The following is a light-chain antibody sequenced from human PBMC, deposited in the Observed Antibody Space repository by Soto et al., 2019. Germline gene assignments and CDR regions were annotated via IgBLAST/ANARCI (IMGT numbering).Light chain of an antibody. V-gene: IGLV2-8*01. Sequence: QSVLTQPPSASGSPGQSVTISCTGTSSDVGGYNYVAWFQQHPGKAPKLMIYEVTQRPSGVPDRFSGSKSGNTAFLTVSGLQAEDEADYYCSSYAGSSTYVFGTGTKLTVL. CDR1: SSDVGGYNY. CDR2: EVT. J-gene: IGLJ1*01. CDR3: SSYAGSSTYV.